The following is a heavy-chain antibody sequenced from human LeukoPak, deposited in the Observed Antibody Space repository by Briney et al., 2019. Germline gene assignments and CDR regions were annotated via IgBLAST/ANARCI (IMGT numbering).Heavy chain of an antibody. J-gene: IGHJ4*02. CDR3: ARESWALTGYYNGFDY. CDR1: GFTFSSYG. CDR2: IWYDGSNK. Sequence: PGGSLRLSCAASGFTFSSYGMHWVRQAPGKGLEWVAVIWYDGSNKYYADSVKGRFTISRDNSKNSLYLQMNSLRAEDTAVYYCARESWALTGYYNGFDYWGQGTLVTVSS. D-gene: IGHD3-9*01. V-gene: IGHV3-33*01.